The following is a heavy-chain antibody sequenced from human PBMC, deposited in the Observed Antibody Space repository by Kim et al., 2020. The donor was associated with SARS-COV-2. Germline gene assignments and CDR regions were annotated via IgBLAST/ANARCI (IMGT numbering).Heavy chain of an antibody. CDR3: ARALSLVRDY. CDR2: ST. J-gene: IGHJ4*02. V-gene: IGHV3-66*01. Sequence: STYYADSVKGRFTISRDNSKNTLYLQMNSLRAEDTAVYYCARALSLVRDYWGQGTLVTVSS. D-gene: IGHD6-13*01.